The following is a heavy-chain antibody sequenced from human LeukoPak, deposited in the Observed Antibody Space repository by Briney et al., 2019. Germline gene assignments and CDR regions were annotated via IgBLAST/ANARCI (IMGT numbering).Heavy chain of an antibody. V-gene: IGHV1-24*01. Sequence: ASVEVSCKVSGYTLTELSMHWVRQAPGKGLEWMGGFDPEDGETIYAQKFQGRVTMTEDTSTDTAYMEVSSLRSEDTAVYYCATHGRFGELSVDYWGQGTLVTVSS. CDR1: GYTLTELS. CDR3: ATHGRFGELSVDY. D-gene: IGHD3-10*01. J-gene: IGHJ4*02. CDR2: FDPEDGET.